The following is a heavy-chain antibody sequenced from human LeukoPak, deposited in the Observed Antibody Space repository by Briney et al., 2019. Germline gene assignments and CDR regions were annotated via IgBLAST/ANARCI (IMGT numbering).Heavy chain of an antibody. D-gene: IGHD5-12*01. CDR2: ISGSGSVQ. V-gene: IGHV3-48*01. J-gene: IGHJ4*02. CDR3: ARERYSGYDSWFR. CDR1: GFAFSSNA. Sequence: GGSLRLSCAASGFAFSSNAMTWVRQAPGKGLEWLSYISGSGSVQYYADSVKGRFTISRDNAKNSLYLQVNSLRGEDTAVYYCARERYSGYDSWFRWGQGTLVTVSS.